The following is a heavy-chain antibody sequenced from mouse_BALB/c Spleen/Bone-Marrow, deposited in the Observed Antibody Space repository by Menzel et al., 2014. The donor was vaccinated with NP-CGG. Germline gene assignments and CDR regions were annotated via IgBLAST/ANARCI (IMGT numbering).Heavy chain of an antibody. CDR3: TRSNYGYWFFDV. CDR1: GYSFTNYY. Sequence: VKLVESGAELVKPGASVKLSCKASGYSFTNYYMYWVKQWPGQGLEWIGEINPSNGGTNFNEKFKSKATLTVDKSSSTTFMQLSSLTSEDSAVYYCTRSNYGYWFFDVWGAGTTVTVSS. V-gene: IGHV1S81*02. J-gene: IGHJ1*01. CDR2: INPSNGGT. D-gene: IGHD1-1*01.